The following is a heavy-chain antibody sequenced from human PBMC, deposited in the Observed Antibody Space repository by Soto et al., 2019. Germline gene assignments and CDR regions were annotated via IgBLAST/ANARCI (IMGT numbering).Heavy chain of an antibody. CDR3: ARLVVADDYYYYGMDV. V-gene: IGHV1-18*04. CDR2: ISAYNGNT. D-gene: IGHD2-15*01. CDR1: GYTFTSYG. J-gene: IGHJ6*02. Sequence: QVQLVQSGAEVKKPGASVKVSCKPSGYTFTSYGISWVRQAPGQGLEWMGWISAYNGNTNYAQKLQGRVTMTTDTSTSTAYMELRSLRADDTAVYYCARLVVADDYYYYGMDVWGQGTTVTVS.